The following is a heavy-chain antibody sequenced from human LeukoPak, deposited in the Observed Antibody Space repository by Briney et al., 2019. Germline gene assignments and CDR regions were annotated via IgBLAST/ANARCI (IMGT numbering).Heavy chain of an antibody. CDR3: TTFRHSSGWY. V-gene: IGHV3-15*01. CDR2: IKSKTDGGTT. D-gene: IGHD6-19*01. CDR1: GFTFSNAW. J-gene: IGHJ4*02. Sequence: GGSLRLSCADSGFTFSNAWMSWDRQAPGKGLEWVGRIKSKTDGGTTDYAAPANGRFTISRDDSKNTLYLQMNSLKIEDTAVYYCTTFRHSSGWYWGQGTLVTVSS.